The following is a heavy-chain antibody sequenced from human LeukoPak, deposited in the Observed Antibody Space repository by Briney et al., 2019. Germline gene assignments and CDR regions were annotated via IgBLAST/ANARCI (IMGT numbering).Heavy chain of an antibody. CDR1: GGTFSSYA. J-gene: IGHJ4*02. Sequence: ASVKVSCKASGGTFSSYAISWVRQAPGQGLEWMGWISAYNGNTNYAQKLQGRVTMTTDTSTSTAYMELRSLRSDDTAVYYCASGYSYGNRFDYWGQGTLVTVSS. CDR3: ASGYSYGNRFDY. CDR2: ISAYNGNT. V-gene: IGHV1-18*01. D-gene: IGHD5-18*01.